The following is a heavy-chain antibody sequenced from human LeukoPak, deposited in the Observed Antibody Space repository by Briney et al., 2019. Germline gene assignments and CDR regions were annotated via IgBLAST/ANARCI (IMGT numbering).Heavy chain of an antibody. D-gene: IGHD2-2*01. CDR3: AKADGTTFCSSTGCYASDY. CDR1: GFTFSSYS. Sequence: PGGSLRLSCAASGFTFSSYSMNWVRQAPGKGLEWVSSISSSSSYIYYADSVKGRFTISRDNAKNSLYLQMNSLRAEDTAVYYCAKADGTTFCSSTGCYASDYWGQGTLVTVSS. J-gene: IGHJ4*02. CDR2: ISSSSSYI. V-gene: IGHV3-21*04.